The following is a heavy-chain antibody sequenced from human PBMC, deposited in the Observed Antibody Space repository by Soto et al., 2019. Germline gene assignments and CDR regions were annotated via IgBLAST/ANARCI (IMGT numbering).Heavy chain of an antibody. CDR1: GFTFGTHW. J-gene: IGHJ4*02. CDR3: ASDYGL. D-gene: IGHD4-17*01. Sequence: EVQLVESGGGLVQPGGSLRLSCAVSGFTFGTHWMSWVRQAPGKGPEWVANINQDGTAKSYVDAVKGRFTISRDNGKTSLYLQMHSLRVEATAVYYCASDYGLGGQGSLVTVSS. V-gene: IGHV3-7*04. CDR2: INQDGTAK.